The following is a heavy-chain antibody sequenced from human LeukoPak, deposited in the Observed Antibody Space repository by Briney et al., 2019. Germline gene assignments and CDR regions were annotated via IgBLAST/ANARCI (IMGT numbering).Heavy chain of an antibody. Sequence: GGSLRLSCAASGLTFSTFAMSWVRQAPGKGLEWVTFISYDGSNKYYADSVKGRFTISRDNSKNTVYLQMNSLRAEDTAVYYCAKVDYYGSGRSLDYWGQGTLVTVSS. CDR2: ISYDGSNK. CDR3: AKVDYYGSGRSLDY. D-gene: IGHD3-10*01. V-gene: IGHV3-30*18. CDR1: GLTFSTFA. J-gene: IGHJ4*02.